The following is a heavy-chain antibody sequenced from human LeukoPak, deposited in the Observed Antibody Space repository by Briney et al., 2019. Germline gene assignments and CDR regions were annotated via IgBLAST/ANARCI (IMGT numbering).Heavy chain of an antibody. D-gene: IGHD3-9*01. CDR3: AKGRKDFDTNLGPFDS. Sequence: SETLSLTCTVSGGSISDYYWSWIRQPPGKGRECIGYVYSGSTSYSPSLKSRVSISVDTSRNQFSLKVTSVTTADTAVYYCAKGRKDFDTNLGPFDSWGQGILVTVSS. J-gene: IGHJ4*02. V-gene: IGHV4-59*01. CDR2: VYSGST. CDR1: GGSISDYY.